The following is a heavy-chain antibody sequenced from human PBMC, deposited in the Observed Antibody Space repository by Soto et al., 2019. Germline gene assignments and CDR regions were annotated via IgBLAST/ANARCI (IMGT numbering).Heavy chain of an antibody. CDR3: VRQGIGFLHGLVDV. J-gene: IGHJ6*01. D-gene: IGHD3-10*01. V-gene: IGHV4-59*08. CDR2: VYDTWST. CDR1: SGPSKSHN. Sequence: QVQVQQSGPGLVKPSETLSLTCTVSSGPSKSHNWGWIRQPPGRVLEWIGYVYDTWSTSYNPSLKSRVTSSADTSTNRISLTLRFVTAADTAVYYCVRQGIGFLHGLVDVWGQGTTVIVSS.